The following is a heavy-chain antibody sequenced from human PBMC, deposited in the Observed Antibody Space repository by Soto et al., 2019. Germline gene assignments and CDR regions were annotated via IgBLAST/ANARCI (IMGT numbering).Heavy chain of an antibody. CDR2: ISYDGSNK. Sequence: QVQLVESGGGVVQPGRSLRLSCAASGFTFSSYAMHWVRQAPGKGLEWVAVISYDGSNKYYADSVKGRFTISRDNSKNTLYLQMNSLRAEDTAVYYCARVGGGAGTIFGIAPFVYWGQGTLVTVSS. V-gene: IGHV3-30-3*01. J-gene: IGHJ4*02. CDR3: ARVGGGAGTIFGIAPFVY. CDR1: GFTFSSYA. D-gene: IGHD1-7*01.